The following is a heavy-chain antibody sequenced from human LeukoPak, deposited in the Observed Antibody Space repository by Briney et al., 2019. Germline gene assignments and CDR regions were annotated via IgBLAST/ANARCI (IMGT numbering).Heavy chain of an antibody. CDR3: ARDLAGAYCFDY. V-gene: IGHV1-18*01. Sequence: ASVKVSCKASGDTFTSYAITWVRQAPGQGLEWMGWISAYNGNTNYAQKVQGRVTMTTDTSTSTAYMELRSLRSDDTAVYYCARDLAGAYCFDYWGQGTLVTVSS. D-gene: IGHD6-19*01. CDR2: ISAYNGNT. CDR1: GDTFTSYA. J-gene: IGHJ4*02.